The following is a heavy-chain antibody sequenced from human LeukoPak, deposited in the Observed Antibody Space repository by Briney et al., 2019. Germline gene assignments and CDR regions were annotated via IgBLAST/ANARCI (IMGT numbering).Heavy chain of an antibody. J-gene: IGHJ5*02. V-gene: IGHV4-34*01. D-gene: IGHD3-10*01. CDR3: ARGRFLDNWFDP. CDR2: INHSGST. CDR1: GFTFSDYY. Sequence: LRLSRAASGFTFSDYYWSWIRQPPGKGLEWIGEINHSGSTNYNPSLKSRVTISVDTSKNQFSLKLSSVTAADTAVYYCARGRFLDNWFDPWGQGTLVTVSS.